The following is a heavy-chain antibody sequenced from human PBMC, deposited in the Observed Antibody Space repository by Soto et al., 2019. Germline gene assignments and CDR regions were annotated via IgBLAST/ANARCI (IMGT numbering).Heavy chain of an antibody. V-gene: IGHV3-30*18. D-gene: IGHD6-19*01. J-gene: IGHJ4*02. CDR3: AKDPGIAVAKYCFDY. Sequence: PGGSLRLSCAASGFTFSSYGMHWVRQAPGKGLEWVAVISYDGSNKYYADSVKGRFTISRDNSKNTLYLQMNSLRAEDTAVYYCAKDPGIAVAKYCFDYWGQGTLVTVSS. CDR1: GFTFSSYG. CDR2: ISYDGSNK.